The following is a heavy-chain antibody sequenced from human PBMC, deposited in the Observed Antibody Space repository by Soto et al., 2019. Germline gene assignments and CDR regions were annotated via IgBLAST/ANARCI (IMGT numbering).Heavy chain of an antibody. Sequence: GESLKISCKGSGYHFTNYWIGWVRQVPGKGLEWMGVIYPSDSDTRYSPSFQGQVTISADKSTSTAYLQWSSLKASDTAMYYCARDGRRGSNCLNWFDPWGQGTLVTVSS. J-gene: IGHJ5*02. D-gene: IGHD2-15*01. V-gene: IGHV5-51*01. CDR1: GYHFTNYW. CDR3: ARDGRRGSNCLNWFDP. CDR2: IYPSDSDT.